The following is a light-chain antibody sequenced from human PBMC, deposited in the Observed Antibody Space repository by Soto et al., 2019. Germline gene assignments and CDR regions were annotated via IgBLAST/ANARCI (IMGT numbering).Light chain of an antibody. CDR1: QAISGC. CDR2: GAS. J-gene: IGKJ1*01. V-gene: IGKV3-20*01. CDR3: QQYGSSGT. Sequence: EIVLTQSPATLSLSPGEGATLSCRAFQAISGCLACYQQKPGQAPRLLIYGASNRATGIPDRFSGSGSGTDFTLTISRLEPEDFAVYYCQQYGSSGTFGQGTKVDIK.